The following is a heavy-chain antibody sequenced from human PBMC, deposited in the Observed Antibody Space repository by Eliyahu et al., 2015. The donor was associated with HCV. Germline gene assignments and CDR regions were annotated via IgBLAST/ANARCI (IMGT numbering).Heavy chain of an antibody. CDR1: GXSFSGXX. J-gene: IGHJ5*02. CDR2: IXHSGST. D-gene: IGHD3-22*01. CDR3: ARVTPDYYDSSGYYYGWFDP. V-gene: IGHV4-34*01. Sequence: QVQLQQWGAGLLKPSETLSLTXXVYGXSFSGXXWSWXRQPPGKGLEWIGEIXHSGSTNYNPSLKSRVTISVDTSKNQFSLKLSSVTAADTAVYYCARVTPDYYDSSGYYYGWFDPWGQGTLVTVSS.